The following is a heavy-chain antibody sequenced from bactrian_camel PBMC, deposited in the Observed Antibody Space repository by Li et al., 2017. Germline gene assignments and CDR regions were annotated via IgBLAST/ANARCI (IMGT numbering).Heavy chain of an antibody. Sequence: HVQLVESGGSSVEAGGSLRLACVVSGYAYGGNCLGWFRQRPGKEREGVASIWTYDGRTSFAASVKGRFTVSRDNAKNTIFLQMNDLKPEDTAVYYCAEGRGSRGEHCYSLNYWGQGTQVTVS. CDR1: GYAYGGNC. CDR2: IWTYDGRT. D-gene: IGHD6*01. V-gene: IGHV3S1*01. CDR3: AEGRGSRGEHCYSLNY. J-gene: IGHJ4*01.